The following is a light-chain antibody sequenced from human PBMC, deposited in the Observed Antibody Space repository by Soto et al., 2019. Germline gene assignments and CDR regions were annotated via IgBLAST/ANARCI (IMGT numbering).Light chain of an antibody. CDR3: QQRSNWPPS. Sequence: EIVLTQSPATLSLPPGERATLSGRSSQSVSSYLASYQQKPAQAPRLLIYDASNRATGIPARFSGSGSGTDFTLTISSLEPEDFAVYYCQQRSNWPPSFGPGTKVDI. CDR2: DAS. J-gene: IGKJ3*01. CDR1: QSVSSY. V-gene: IGKV3-11*01.